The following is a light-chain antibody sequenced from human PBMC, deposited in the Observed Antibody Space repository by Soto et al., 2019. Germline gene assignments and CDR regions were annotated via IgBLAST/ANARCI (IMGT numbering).Light chain of an antibody. V-gene: IGKV3-20*01. Sequence: EIVLTQSPGTLSLSPGERATLSCRASQSVSSSYLAWYQQKPGQAPRLLTYGASSRVTGIPDRFRGSGSGTDFTLTISRLEPEDFAVYYCQQFGSSGLTFGGGTKVDIK. J-gene: IGKJ4*01. CDR1: QSVSSSY. CDR2: GAS. CDR3: QQFGSSGLT.